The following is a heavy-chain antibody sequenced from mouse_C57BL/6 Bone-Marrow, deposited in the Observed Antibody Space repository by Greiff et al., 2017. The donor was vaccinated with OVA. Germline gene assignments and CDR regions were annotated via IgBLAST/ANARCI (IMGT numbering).Heavy chain of an antibody. CDR3: ARDYYGSRMDY. D-gene: IGHD1-1*01. Sequence: DVQLVESGPGLVKPSQSLSLTCSVTGYSITSGYYWNWIRQFPGNKLEWMGYISYDGSNNYNPSLKNRISITRDTSKNQFFLKLNSVTTEDTATYYCARDYYGSRMDYWGQGTSVTVSS. V-gene: IGHV3-6*01. CDR1: GYSITSGYY. CDR2: ISYDGSN. J-gene: IGHJ4*01.